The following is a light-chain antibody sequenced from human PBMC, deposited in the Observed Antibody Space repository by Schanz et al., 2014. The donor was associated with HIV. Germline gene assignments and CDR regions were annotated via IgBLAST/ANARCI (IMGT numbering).Light chain of an antibody. Sequence: QSVLTQPPSASGTPGQRVTISCSGSSSNIGSNYVYWYQQLPGTAPKLLIYRNNQRPSGVPDRFSGSKSGTSASLAITGLQAEDEGDYYCQSYDSSLSAHVVFGGGTKLTVL. V-gene: IGLV1-47*01. CDR1: SSNIGSNY. CDR3: QSYDSSLSAHVV. J-gene: IGLJ2*01. CDR2: RNN.